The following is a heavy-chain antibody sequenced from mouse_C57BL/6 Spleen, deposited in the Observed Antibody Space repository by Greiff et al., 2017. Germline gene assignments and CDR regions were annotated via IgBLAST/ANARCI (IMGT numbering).Heavy chain of an antibody. Sequence: VQLKESGPELVKPGASVKIPCKASGYTFTDYNMDWVKQSHGKSLEWIGDINPNNGGTIYNQKFKGKATLTVDKSSSTAYMELRSLTSEDTAVYYCARRGSTVVANYYAMDYWGQGTSVTVSS. D-gene: IGHD1-1*01. CDR2: INPNNGGT. V-gene: IGHV1-18*01. J-gene: IGHJ4*01. CDR3: ARRGSTVVANYYAMDY. CDR1: GYTFTDYN.